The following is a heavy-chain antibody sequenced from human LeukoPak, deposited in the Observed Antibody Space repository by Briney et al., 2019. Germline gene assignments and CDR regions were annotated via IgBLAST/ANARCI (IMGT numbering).Heavy chain of an antibody. CDR1: GFTFSGYG. CDR2: IHHDGRT. J-gene: IGHJ3*01. V-gene: IGHV4-34*01. Sequence: GSLRLSCAASGFTFSGYGMSWVRQSPGKGLEWIGDIHHDGRTKYSPSLKSRVTILLDTSKNEVSLRLTPVTAADTALYFCAREPEPQDYGDTVNAYDLWGQGTMVIVSS. D-gene: IGHD4-17*01. CDR3: AREPEPQDYGDTVNAYDL.